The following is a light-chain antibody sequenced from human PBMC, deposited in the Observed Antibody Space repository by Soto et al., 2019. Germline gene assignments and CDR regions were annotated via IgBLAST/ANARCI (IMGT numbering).Light chain of an antibody. Sequence: QSVLTQPPSVSAAPGQRVTISCSGSNSNIGNNYVSWYQQLPGTAPKLLIYDNNKRPSGIPDRFSGSKSGTSATLDVTGLQTGDEADYYCGTRDSSRIGYVFGTATKVPVL. CDR3: GTRDSSRIGYV. CDR1: NSNIGNNY. CDR2: DNN. V-gene: IGLV1-51*01. J-gene: IGLJ1*01.